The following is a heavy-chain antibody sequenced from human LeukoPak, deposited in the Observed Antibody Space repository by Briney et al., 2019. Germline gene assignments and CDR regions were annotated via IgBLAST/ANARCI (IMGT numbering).Heavy chain of an antibody. D-gene: IGHD4-17*01. Sequence: GASLRLSCTTSGFFFGAYVMSWFRQAPGKGLEWVGFIRSKTYGGAIEYAASVKGRFTISRDDSKGIAYLQMNSLKTEDTAVYYCARDQLGGDPDDYYYYYMDVWGKGTTVTVSS. CDR2: IRSKTYGGAI. CDR3: ARDQLGGDPDDYYYYYMDV. V-gene: IGHV3-49*03. J-gene: IGHJ6*03. CDR1: GFFFGAYV.